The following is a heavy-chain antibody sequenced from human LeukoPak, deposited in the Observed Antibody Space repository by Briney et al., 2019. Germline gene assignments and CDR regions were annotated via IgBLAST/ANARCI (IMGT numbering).Heavy chain of an antibody. CDR2: IYHSGST. V-gene: IGHV4-38-2*02. CDR3: AREEATFDY. D-gene: IGHD5-12*01. Sequence: PSETLSPTCTVSGYSISSGYYWGWIRQPPGKGLEWIGSIYHSGSTYYNPSLKSRVTISVDTSKNQFSLKLSSVTAADTAVYYCAREEATFDYWGQGTLVTVSS. J-gene: IGHJ4*02. CDR1: GYSISSGYY.